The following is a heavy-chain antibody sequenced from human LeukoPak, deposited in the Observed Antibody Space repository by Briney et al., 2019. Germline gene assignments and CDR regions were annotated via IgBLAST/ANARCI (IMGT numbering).Heavy chain of an antibody. CDR3: ARMRSDSYDSSGYFG. D-gene: IGHD3-22*01. CDR1: GFTFSSYS. J-gene: IGHJ4*02. CDR2: ISSSSSYI. V-gene: IGHV3-21*01. Sequence: GGSLRLSCAASGFTFSSYSMNWVRQAPGKGLEWFSSISSSSSYIYYADSVKGRFTISRDNAKNSLYLQMNSLRAEDTAVYYCARMRSDSYDSSGYFGWGQGTLVTVSS.